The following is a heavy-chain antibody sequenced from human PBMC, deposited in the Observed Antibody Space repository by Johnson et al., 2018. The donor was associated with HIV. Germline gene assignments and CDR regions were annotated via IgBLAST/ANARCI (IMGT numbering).Heavy chain of an antibody. Sequence: VQLVESGGGLVQPGRSLRLSCAASGFTFDDYAMHWVRQAPGKGLEWVSGISWNSGSIGYADSVKGRFTISRDNAKNSLYLQMNSLRAEDTALYYCAKDTYPARGGYAFDIWGQGTMVTVSS. V-gene: IGHV3-9*01. J-gene: IGHJ3*02. CDR1: GFTFDDYA. D-gene: IGHD2-15*01. CDR2: ISWNSGSI. CDR3: AKDTYPARGGYAFDI.